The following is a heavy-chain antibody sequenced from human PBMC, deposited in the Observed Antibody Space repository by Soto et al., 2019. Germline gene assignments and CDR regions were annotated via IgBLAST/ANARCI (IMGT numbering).Heavy chain of an antibody. Sequence: LSLTCTVSVASITGTSYWSWIRQPAGKGLEWIGRFSLSGTTNYNPSLRSRVTMSADVSKNQFSLRLTSVTAADTALYYCARGMTPPGAPAWYYFDSWGQGTLVTVSS. J-gene: IGHJ4*02. V-gene: IGHV4-4*07. CDR2: FSLSGTT. CDR1: VASITGTSY. CDR3: ARGMTPPGAPAWYYFDS. D-gene: IGHD2-8*02.